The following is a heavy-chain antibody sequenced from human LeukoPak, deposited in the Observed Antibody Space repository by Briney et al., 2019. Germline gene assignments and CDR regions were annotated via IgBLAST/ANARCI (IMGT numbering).Heavy chain of an antibody. CDR1: GGTFSSYA. CDR2: IIPIFGTA. CDR3: ARANMVRGVGSFFDRNWFDP. V-gene: IGHV1-69*13. J-gene: IGHJ5*02. Sequence: SVKVSCKASGGTFSSYAISWVRQAPGQGLEWMGGIIPIFGTANYAQKFQGRVTITADESTSAAYMELSSLRSEDTAVYYCARANMVRGVGSFFDRNWFDPWGQGTLVTVSS. D-gene: IGHD3-10*01.